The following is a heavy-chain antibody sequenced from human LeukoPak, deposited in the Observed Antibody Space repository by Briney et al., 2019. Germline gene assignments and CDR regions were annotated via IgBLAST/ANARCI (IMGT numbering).Heavy chain of an antibody. D-gene: IGHD3-22*01. V-gene: IGHV4-30-4*01. J-gene: IGHJ4*02. CDR2: IYYSGST. CDR3: ARACYYDSSGYYYAELDY. Sequence: SETLSLTCTVSGGSISSGDYYWSWIRQPPGKGLEWIGYIYYSGSTYYNPSLKSRATISVDTSKNQFSLKLSSVTAADTAVYYCARACYYDSSGYYYAELDYWGQGTLVTVSS. CDR1: GGSISSGDYY.